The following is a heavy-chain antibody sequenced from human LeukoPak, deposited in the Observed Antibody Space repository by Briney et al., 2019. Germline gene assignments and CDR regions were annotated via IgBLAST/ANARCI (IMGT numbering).Heavy chain of an antibody. Sequence: GGSVSLVCAVYGFSFDVYCMAWVRQAAGEGLQCVSVVIGGGDEKGYADSVKGRFTISRDNANHYVYLEMNRLRVDDTALYHCVRSQVADGSNQYYLDFWGQGTLVTVSS. CDR3: VRSQVADGSNQYYLDF. V-gene: IGHV3-20*01. D-gene: IGHD5-12*01. CDR1: GFSFDVYC. CDR2: VIGGGDEK. J-gene: IGHJ4*02.